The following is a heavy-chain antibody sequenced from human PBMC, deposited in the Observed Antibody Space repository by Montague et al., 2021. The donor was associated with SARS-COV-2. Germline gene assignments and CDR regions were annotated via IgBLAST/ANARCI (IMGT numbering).Heavy chain of an antibody. CDR1: GGSISSYY. CDR3: ARHYPETIFGGVSHPGGMDV. CDR2: IYYSGST. D-gene: IGHD3-3*01. J-gene: IGHJ6*02. Sequence: SETLSLTCTVSGGSISSYYWSWIRQPPGKGLEWIGYIYYSGSTNYNPSLKSRVTISVDTSKNQFSLKLSSVTAADTAVYYCARHYPETIFGGVSHPGGMDVWGQGTTVTVSS. V-gene: IGHV4-59*08.